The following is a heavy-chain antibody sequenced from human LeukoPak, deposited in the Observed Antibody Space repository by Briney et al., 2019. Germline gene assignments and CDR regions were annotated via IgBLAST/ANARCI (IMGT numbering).Heavy chain of an antibody. CDR1: GFTVSGNY. D-gene: IGHD3-16*01. V-gene: IGHV3-66*02. J-gene: IGHJ4*02. CDR3: AGRRVLDASFDY. CDR2: IYSSDNT. Sequence: GGSLRLSCAASGFTVSGNYMSWVRQAPGKGLEWVSVIYSSDNTYYIDSVKGRFTISRDNSKNTLYLQMNSLKAEDTAVYYCAGRRVLDASFDYWGQGTLVTVSS.